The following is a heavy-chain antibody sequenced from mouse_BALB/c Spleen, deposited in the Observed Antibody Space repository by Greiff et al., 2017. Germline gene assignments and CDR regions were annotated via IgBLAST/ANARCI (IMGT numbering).Heavy chain of an antibody. CDR1: GFTFSSFG. CDR2: ISSGSSTI. CDR3: ARSGVSSFWFAY. Sequence: EVQLVESGGGLVQPGGSRKLSCAASGFTFSSFGMHWVRQAPEKGLEWVAYISSGSSTIYYADTVKGRFTISRDNPKNTLFLQMTSLRSEDTAMYYCARSGVSSFWFAYWGQGTLVTVSA. V-gene: IGHV5-17*02. D-gene: IGHD1-1*01. J-gene: IGHJ3*01.